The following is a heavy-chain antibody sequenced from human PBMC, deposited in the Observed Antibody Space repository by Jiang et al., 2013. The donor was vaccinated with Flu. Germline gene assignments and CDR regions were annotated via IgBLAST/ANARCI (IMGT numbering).Heavy chain of an antibody. D-gene: IGHD3-22*01. CDR1: GFTFSRYW. CDR3: ARTHYYDSSGYYHYYYGMDV. Sequence: SCVASGFTFSRYWMHWVRQAPGKGLVWVSRINSDGSSPSHADSVKGRFTISRDNPKNTLYLQMNSLRAEDTAVYYCARTHYYDSSGYYHYYYGMDVWGQGTTVTVSS. V-gene: IGHV3-74*01. CDR2: INSDGSSP. J-gene: IGHJ6*02.